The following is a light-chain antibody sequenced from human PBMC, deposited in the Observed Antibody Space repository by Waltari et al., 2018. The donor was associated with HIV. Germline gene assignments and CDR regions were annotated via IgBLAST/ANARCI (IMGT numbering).Light chain of an antibody. J-gene: IGKJ4*01. CDR2: GAS. V-gene: IGKV3-20*01. CDR3: QQYGSSPLT. Sequence: EIVLAQSPGTLSLSPGEGATISCRASQSVSSSYLAWYQQKPGQAPSLLIYGASSRATGIPDRFSGSGSGTDFTLTITRLEPEDFAVYYCQQYGSSPLTFGGGTK. CDR1: QSVSSSY.